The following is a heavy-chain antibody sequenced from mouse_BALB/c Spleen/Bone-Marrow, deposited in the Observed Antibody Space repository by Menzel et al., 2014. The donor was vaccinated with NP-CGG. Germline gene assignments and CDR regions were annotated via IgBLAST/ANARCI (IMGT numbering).Heavy chain of an antibody. V-gene: IGHV3-1*02. J-gene: IGHJ2*01. Sequence: EVQLQQSGPDLVKPSQSLSLTCTVTGYSIXSGHGWHWIRQFPGNRLQWMGYIHFSGYTDYNPSLKSRISITRDTSKSQFFLQLNSVTTEDTGTYYCTRETTVVADFDYWGQGTTLAVSS. CDR2: IHFSGYT. D-gene: IGHD1-1*01. CDR1: GYSIXSGHG. CDR3: TRETTVVADFDY.